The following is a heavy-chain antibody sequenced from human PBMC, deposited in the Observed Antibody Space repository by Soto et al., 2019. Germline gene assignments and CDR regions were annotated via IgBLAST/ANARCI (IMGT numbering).Heavy chain of an antibody. Sequence: SETLSLTCAVYGGSFSGYYWTWIRQPPGTGLEWIGEINHSGSTNYNPSLKSRVTISVDTSKNQFSLKLSSVTAADTAVYYCARYCSGGSCYSALDYWGQGTLVTVSS. CDR2: INHSGST. V-gene: IGHV4-34*01. CDR1: GGSFSGYY. CDR3: ARYCSGGSCYSALDY. D-gene: IGHD2-15*01. J-gene: IGHJ4*02.